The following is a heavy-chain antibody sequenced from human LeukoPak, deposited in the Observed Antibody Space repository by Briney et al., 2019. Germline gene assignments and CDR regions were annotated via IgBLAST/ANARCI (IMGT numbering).Heavy chain of an antibody. Sequence: GTSLRLSCAASGFTFSSYGMHWIRQAPGKGLEWVAVIWYDGSKEYYADSVKGRFTISRDNSKNTLYLQMNSLRVEDTAVYYCARARGSIGWYSDYWGQGTLVTVSS. CDR3: ARARGSIGWYSDY. J-gene: IGHJ4*02. V-gene: IGHV3-33*01. CDR1: GFTFSSYG. CDR2: IWYDGSKE. D-gene: IGHD6-19*01.